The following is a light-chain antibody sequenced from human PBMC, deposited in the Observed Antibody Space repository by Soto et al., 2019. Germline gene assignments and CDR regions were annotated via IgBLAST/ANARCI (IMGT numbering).Light chain of an antibody. CDR3: SSFTVSSTRV. CDR1: SSDVGGYNY. V-gene: IGLV2-14*01. CDR2: DVS. J-gene: IGLJ3*02. Sequence: QSALTQPASVSGSPGQSITMSCTGTSSDVGGYNYVSWYQQHPGKAPRLLIYDVSYRPSGVSNRFSGSKSGNTASLTISGRQAADEADYDCSSFTVSSTRVFGEWTKVTVL.